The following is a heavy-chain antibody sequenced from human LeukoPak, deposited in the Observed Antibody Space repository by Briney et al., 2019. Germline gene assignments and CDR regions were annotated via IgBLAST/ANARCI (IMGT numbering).Heavy chain of an antibody. Sequence: GRSLRLSCAASGFTFDDYAMHWVRQAPGKGLEWVSGISWNSGSIGYADSVKGRFTISRDNAKNSLYLQMNSLRAEDTALYYCAKADHGSSWYRFGLEDYGMGVWGQGTTVTVSS. CDR3: AKADHGSSWYRFGLEDYGMGV. CDR2: ISWNSGSI. CDR1: GFTFDDYA. V-gene: IGHV3-9*01. D-gene: IGHD6-13*01. J-gene: IGHJ6*02.